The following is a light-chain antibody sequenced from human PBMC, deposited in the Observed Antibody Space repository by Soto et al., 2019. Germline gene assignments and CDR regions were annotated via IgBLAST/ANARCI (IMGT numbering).Light chain of an antibody. CDR1: HSLTYSF. Sequence: EVVLTQSPITLSLSPGDRATISCRVSHSLTYSFIAWYQQKPGQAPRLLIYDTSSRASGIPDRFSGSGSGTDFALTISRLEAEDFAVFYCQQYGTSEIIFGQGTRLEI. CDR2: DTS. V-gene: IGKV3-20*01. J-gene: IGKJ5*01. CDR3: QQYGTSEII.